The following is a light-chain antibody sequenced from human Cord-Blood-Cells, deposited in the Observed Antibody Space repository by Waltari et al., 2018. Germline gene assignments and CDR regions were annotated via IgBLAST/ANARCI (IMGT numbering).Light chain of an antibody. Sequence: NFMLTQPHSVSESPGKTVTISCTGSSGSIASNYVQWHQQRPGSAPTTVIYEDNQRHSGVPDRFSGSIDSSSNSASLTISGLKTEDEADYYCQSYDSSNVVFGGGTKLTVL. J-gene: IGLJ2*01. CDR1: SGSIASNY. CDR2: EDN. V-gene: IGLV6-57*02. CDR3: QSYDSSNVV.